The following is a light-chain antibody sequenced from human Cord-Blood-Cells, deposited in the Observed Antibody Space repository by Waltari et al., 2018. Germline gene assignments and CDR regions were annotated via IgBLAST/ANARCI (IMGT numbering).Light chain of an antibody. CDR1: QSVSSY. CDR2: YAS. Sequence: EIVLTQSPATLSLSPGERATLSCRASQSVSSYLAWYQQKPGQAPRLLIYYASNRATGIPARFSGSGSGTDFTLTISSLEPEDFAVYYCQQRSNWPTFVQGTKLEIK. CDR3: QQRSNWPT. V-gene: IGKV3-11*01. J-gene: IGKJ2*01.